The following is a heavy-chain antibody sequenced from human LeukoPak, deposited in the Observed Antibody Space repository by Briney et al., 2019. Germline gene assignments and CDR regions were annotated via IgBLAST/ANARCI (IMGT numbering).Heavy chain of an antibody. Sequence: GGSLRLSCAASGFTFSNYAMSWVRQAPGKGLEWVSAVSSTGGTTYYADSVKGRFTISRDNSKNMLYLQMNSLRAEDTAVYYCAKGSNWNYLYYFDYWGQGTLVTVSS. CDR1: GFTFSNYA. J-gene: IGHJ4*02. V-gene: IGHV3-23*01. CDR3: AKGSNWNYLYYFDY. CDR2: VSSTGGTT. D-gene: IGHD1-7*01.